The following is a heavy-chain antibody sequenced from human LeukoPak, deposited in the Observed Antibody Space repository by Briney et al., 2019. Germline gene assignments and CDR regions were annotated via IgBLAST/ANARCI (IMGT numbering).Heavy chain of an antibody. CDR2: ISINTDT. D-gene: IGHD1-26*01. Sequence: GGSLTLSCAASGIAVIGNYMSWVRQPPGKGLEWVSFISINTDTFYTDSVRGRFTISRDSSKNTLFLQMNSLRDEDSAVYYCAIAQSWDELFDSWGQGTLVTVSS. CDR3: AIAQSWDELFDS. J-gene: IGHJ4*02. CDR1: GIAVIGNY. V-gene: IGHV3-53*01.